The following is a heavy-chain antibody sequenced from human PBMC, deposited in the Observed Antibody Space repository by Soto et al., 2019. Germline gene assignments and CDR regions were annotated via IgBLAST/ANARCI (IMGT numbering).Heavy chain of an antibody. D-gene: IGHD6-19*01. J-gene: IGHJ4*02. CDR1: GYTFTSYG. CDR2: ISAYNGIT. Sequence: QVQLVQSGAEVKKPGASVKVSCKASGYTFTSYGISWVRQAPGQGLEWMGWISAYNGITHYTQKLQVRVTMTTHTSPRNAYMELRSLRSEDTAVYYCAGDVGGWYTYWGQGTLVTVSS. CDR3: AGDVGGWYTY. V-gene: IGHV1-18*01.